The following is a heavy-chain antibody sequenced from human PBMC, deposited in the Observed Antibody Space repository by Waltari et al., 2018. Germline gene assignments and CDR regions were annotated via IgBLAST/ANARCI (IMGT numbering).Heavy chain of an antibody. V-gene: IGHV4-38-2*01. Sequence: QMQLRESGPGPVKPSETLSLTCAVSGYSITSGYYWGWIRQPPGKGLEWIGTLYHTGTSFYNATLSSRVSMSVDTSTNQVFLRLRSVTAADTAVYYCARLRDYGYSFDPVDDCWGQGTLVTVSS. CDR1: GYSITSGYY. J-gene: IGHJ4*02. D-gene: IGHD4-17*01. CDR2: LYHTGTS. CDR3: ARLRDYGYSFDPVDDC.